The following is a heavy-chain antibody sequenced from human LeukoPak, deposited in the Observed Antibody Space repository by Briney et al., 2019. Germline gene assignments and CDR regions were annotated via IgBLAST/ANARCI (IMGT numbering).Heavy chain of an antibody. CDR3: ARERPSWDAFDI. CDR2: ISSSGSTI. Sequence: GGSLRLSCAASGFTFSSYEMNWVRQAPGKGLEWVSYISSSGSTIYYADSVKGRLTISRDNAKNSLYLQMNNLRAEDTAVYYCARERPSWDAFDIWGQGTMVTVSS. J-gene: IGHJ3*02. CDR1: GFTFSSYE. V-gene: IGHV3-48*03.